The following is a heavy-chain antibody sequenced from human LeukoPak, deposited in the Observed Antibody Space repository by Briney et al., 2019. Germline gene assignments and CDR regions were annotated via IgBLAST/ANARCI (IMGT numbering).Heavy chain of an antibody. Sequence: ASVKVSCKASGYTFTSYYMHWVRQAPGQGLEWMGIINPSGGSTSYAQKFQGRVTMTRDMSTSTVYMELSSLRSEDTAVYYCAGGDYEVASYYYMDVWGKGTTVTVSS. J-gene: IGHJ6*03. D-gene: IGHD4-17*01. CDR2: INPSGGST. CDR1: GYTFTSYY. V-gene: IGHV1-46*01. CDR3: AGGDYEVASYYYMDV.